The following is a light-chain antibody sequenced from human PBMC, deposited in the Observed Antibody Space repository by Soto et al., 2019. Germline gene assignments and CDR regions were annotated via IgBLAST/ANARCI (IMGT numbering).Light chain of an antibody. V-gene: IGKV1-39*01. J-gene: IGKJ2*01. CDR2: AAS. Sequence: DIQMTQSPSSLSASVGDRVTITCRASQSISSYLNWYQQKPGKAPKLLIYAASSLQSGVPSRFSGSGSGTDFTPTISSLQPEDFATYYCQQSYSTLSYTFGQGTKLEIK. CDR3: QQSYSTLSYT. CDR1: QSISSY.